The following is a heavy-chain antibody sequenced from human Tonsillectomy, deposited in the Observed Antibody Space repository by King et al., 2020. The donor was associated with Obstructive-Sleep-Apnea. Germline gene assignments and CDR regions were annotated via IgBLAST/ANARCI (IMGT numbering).Heavy chain of an antibody. Sequence: DVQLVESGGGLVQPGGSLRLSCAASGFTFRTSWMHWVRQAPGKGLVGVSRINSDGSSTIYADFGKGRFTIPRDNAKKTLYLQMNSLRAEDTAVYYCARDRGGAGPTTTDYWGQGTLVTVSS. CDR2: INSDGSST. CDR3: ARDRGGAGPTTTDY. J-gene: IGHJ4*02. CDR1: GFTFRTSW. V-gene: IGHV3-74*01. D-gene: IGHD1-26*01.